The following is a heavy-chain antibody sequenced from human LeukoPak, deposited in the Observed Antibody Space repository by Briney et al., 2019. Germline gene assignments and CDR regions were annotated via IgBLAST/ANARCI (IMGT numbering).Heavy chain of an antibody. D-gene: IGHD6-6*01. V-gene: IGHV1-8*01. CDR2: MNPNSGNT. Sequence: ASVKVSCKASGYTFTSYDINWVRQATGQGLEWMGWMNPNSGNTGYAQEFQGRVTMTRNTSISTAYMELSSLRSEDTAVYYCARAGASIAARHYYGMDVWGQGTTVTVSS. CDR1: GYTFTSYD. J-gene: IGHJ6*01. CDR3: ARAGASIAARHYYGMDV.